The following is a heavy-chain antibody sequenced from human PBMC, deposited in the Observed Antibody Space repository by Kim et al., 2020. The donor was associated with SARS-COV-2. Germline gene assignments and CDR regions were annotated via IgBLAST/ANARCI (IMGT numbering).Heavy chain of an antibody. V-gene: IGHV1-8*01. D-gene: IGHD3-3*01. CDR1: GYTFTSYD. CDR3: ARWKNYDFWSGYRSYYYYYMDV. J-gene: IGHJ6*03. Sequence: ASVKVSCKASGYTFTSYDINWVRQATGQGLEWMGWMNPNSGNTGYAQKFQGRVTMTRNTSISTAYMELSSLRSEDTAVYYCARWKNYDFWSGYRSYYYYYMDVWGKGTTVTVSS. CDR2: MNPNSGNT.